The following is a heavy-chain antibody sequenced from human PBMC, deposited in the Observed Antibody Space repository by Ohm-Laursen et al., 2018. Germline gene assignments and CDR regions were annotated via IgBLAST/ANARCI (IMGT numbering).Heavy chain of an antibody. CDR3: AKDQMASSWSNDAFDM. J-gene: IGHJ3*02. CDR2: TSISGTFT. D-gene: IGHD2-2*01. Sequence: SLRLSCAASGFTFSNAWMSWVRQAAGKGLEWVSGTSISGTFTHYADSVRGRFTMSRDNSKNTLYLQMNSLKAEDTAVYYCAKDQMASSWSNDAFDMWGQGTMVTVSS. CDR1: GFTFSNAW. V-gene: IGHV3-23*05.